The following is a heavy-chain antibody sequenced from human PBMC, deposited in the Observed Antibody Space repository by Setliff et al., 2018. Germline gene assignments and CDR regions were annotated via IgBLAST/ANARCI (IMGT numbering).Heavy chain of an antibody. D-gene: IGHD6-25*01. CDR1: GYSFTNYW. CDR3: ARRADGYNDFFDS. J-gene: IGHJ4*02. CDR2: IYPGDSDT. V-gene: IGHV5-51*01. Sequence: GESLKISCKGSGYSFTNYWIGWVRQMPGKGLEWMGIIYPGDSDTRYSPSFQGQVTISVDKSISTAYLQWNSLKASDSAMYYCARRADGYNDFFDSWGQGTLVTVSS.